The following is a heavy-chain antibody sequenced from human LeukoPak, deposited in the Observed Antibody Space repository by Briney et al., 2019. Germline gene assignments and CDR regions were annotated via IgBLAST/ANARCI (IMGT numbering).Heavy chain of an antibody. CDR2: ISSTSSTI. J-gene: IGHJ4*02. Sequence: GGSLRLSCVASGFTFSSFSMDWVRQAPGKGLEWVSYISSTSSTIYYADSVQGRFTSSRDNPKNSLYLQMNSLTAEDTAVYFCARDWSAVAAPDYFDYWGQGTLVTVSA. CDR1: GFTFSSFS. D-gene: IGHD6-19*01. V-gene: IGHV3-48*04. CDR3: ARDWSAVAAPDYFDY.